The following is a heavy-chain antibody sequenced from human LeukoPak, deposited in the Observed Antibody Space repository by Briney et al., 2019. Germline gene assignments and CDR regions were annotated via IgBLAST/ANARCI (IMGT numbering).Heavy chain of an antibody. CDR1: GGSFSGYY. CDR2: INHSGST. Sequence: SETLSLTCAVYGGSFSGYYWSWIRQPPGKGLEWIGEINHSGSTNYNPSLTSRVTISVDTSKNQFSLKLSSVTAADTAVYYCARARVYYYYMDVWGKGTTVTVSS. J-gene: IGHJ6*03. CDR3: ARARVYYYYMDV. V-gene: IGHV4-34*01.